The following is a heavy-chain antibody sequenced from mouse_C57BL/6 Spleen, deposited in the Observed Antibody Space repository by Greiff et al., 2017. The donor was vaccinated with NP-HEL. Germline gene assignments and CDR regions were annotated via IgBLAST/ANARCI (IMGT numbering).Heavy chain of an antibody. CDR2: IYPGAGNT. J-gene: IGHJ2*01. Sequence: QVHVKQSGPELVKPGASVKISCKASGYAFSSSWMNWVKQRPGKGLEWIGRIYPGAGNTNYNGKFNVKATLTAAKSSSTAYMQLISLTSEDSAVYFCARAYYSNYFDYWGQGTTLTVSS. D-gene: IGHD2-5*01. CDR3: ARAYYSNYFDY. CDR1: GYAFSSSW. V-gene: IGHV1-82*01.